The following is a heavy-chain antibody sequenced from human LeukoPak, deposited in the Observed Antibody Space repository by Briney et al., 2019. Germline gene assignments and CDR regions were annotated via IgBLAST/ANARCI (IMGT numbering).Heavy chain of an antibody. Sequence: ASVKVSCKASGYTLTGYYLQWVRPAPGQGLEWMGWINPDRGGTEYAQRFQGRVTMTRDKSISTAYMELSRLRSDDTAVYYCARDHCSANSCYEDYYNGVDVWGQGTTVTVSS. V-gene: IGHV1-2*02. CDR3: ARDHCSANSCYEDYYNGVDV. D-gene: IGHD2-15*01. CDR1: GYTLTGYY. J-gene: IGHJ6*02. CDR2: INPDRGGT.